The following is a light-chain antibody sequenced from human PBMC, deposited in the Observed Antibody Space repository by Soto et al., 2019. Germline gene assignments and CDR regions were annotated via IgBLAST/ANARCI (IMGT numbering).Light chain of an antibody. Sequence: ESVLTQSPGTLSLSTGERATLSCRASQSVSSNYLAWYQQKPGQAPRLLIYGASTRASGIPDRFSGSGSGTEFTLTISRLEPEDSAVYYCQQYGSSPTWTFGQGTKVEIK. CDR1: QSVSSNY. CDR3: QQYGSSPTWT. V-gene: IGKV3-20*01. J-gene: IGKJ1*01. CDR2: GAS.